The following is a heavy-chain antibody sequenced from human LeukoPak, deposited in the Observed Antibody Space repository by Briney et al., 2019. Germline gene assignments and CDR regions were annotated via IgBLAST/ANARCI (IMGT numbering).Heavy chain of an antibody. D-gene: IGHD4-23*01. CDR1: GGTFSSYG. CDR2: ISAYNGNT. Sequence: ASVKVSCKASGGTFSSYGISWVRQAPGQGLEWMGWISAYNGNTNYAQKLQGRVTMTTDTSTSTAYMELRSLRSDDTAVYYCARDLRWFDAFDIWGQGTMVTVSS. V-gene: IGHV1-18*01. J-gene: IGHJ3*02. CDR3: ARDLRWFDAFDI.